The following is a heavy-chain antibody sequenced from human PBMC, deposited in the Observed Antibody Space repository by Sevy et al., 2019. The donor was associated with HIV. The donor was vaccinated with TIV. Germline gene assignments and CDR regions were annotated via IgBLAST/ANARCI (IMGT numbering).Heavy chain of an antibody. CDR1: GYTFTSYD. D-gene: IGHD1-26*01. Sequence: ASVKVSCKASGYTFTSYDINWVRQATGQGLEWMGWMNPNRGNTGYAQKFQGRVTMTRNTYISTAYMELSSLRSEDTAVYYCARGKWELLRGAFDIWGQGTMVTVSS. J-gene: IGHJ3*02. V-gene: IGHV1-8*01. CDR2: MNPNRGNT. CDR3: ARGKWELLRGAFDI.